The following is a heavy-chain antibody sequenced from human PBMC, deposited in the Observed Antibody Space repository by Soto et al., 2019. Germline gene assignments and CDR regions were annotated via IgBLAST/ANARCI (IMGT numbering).Heavy chain of an antibody. Sequence: PSETLSLTCTVSGGSISSGGYYWSWIRQHPGKGLEWIGYIYYSGSTYYNPSLKSRITVAVDKSKNQFSLKLSSVTAADTAVYYCARRGSWFDYWGQGALVTVSS. D-gene: IGHD1-26*01. V-gene: IGHV4-31*03. CDR2: IYYSGST. CDR1: GGSISSGGYY. CDR3: ARRGSWFDY. J-gene: IGHJ4*02.